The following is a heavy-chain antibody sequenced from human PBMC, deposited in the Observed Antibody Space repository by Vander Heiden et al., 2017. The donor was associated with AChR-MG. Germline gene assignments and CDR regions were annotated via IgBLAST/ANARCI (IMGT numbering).Heavy chain of an antibody. Sequence: QVQLQESGPGLVKPSETLSLTCTVPGGSISSYYWSWIRQPPGKGLEWIGYIYYSASTNYTTSLKMRVTISVDTSKNQFSLKLSSVTAAETAVYYCARSRETDGSGRGGYWFDPWGQGTLVTVSS. J-gene: IGHJ5*02. V-gene: IGHV4-59*01. CDR1: GGSISSYY. CDR2: IYYSAST. D-gene: IGHD3-10*01. CDR3: ARSRETDGSGRGGYWFDP.